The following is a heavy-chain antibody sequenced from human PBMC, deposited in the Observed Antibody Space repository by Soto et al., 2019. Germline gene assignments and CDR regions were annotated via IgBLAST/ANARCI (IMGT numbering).Heavy chain of an antibody. CDR3: AMVDYYDSSGYYGY. CDR2: ISGYNGNT. Sequence: QVQLVQSGAEVKKPGASVKVSCKASGYTFTIYGISWVRQAPGQGLEWMGWISGYNGNTDYAQHLQDRFTLTTDASTSAVYMELSSLRSDDTAVYYCAMVDYYDSSGYYGYWGQGPRMTVSS. V-gene: IGHV1-18*04. CDR1: GYTFTIYG. J-gene: IGHJ4*02. D-gene: IGHD3-22*01.